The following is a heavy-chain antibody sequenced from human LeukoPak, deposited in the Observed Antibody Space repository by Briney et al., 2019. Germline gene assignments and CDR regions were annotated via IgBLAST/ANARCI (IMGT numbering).Heavy chain of an antibody. Sequence: GGSLRLSCAASGFTFTSYAMSWFRQAPGKGLEWVSAMSVSGGSTYYADSVKGRFTVSRDNSKNMLYLEMKSLRGEDTAVYYCAKDGVGDSSGYYLLEHWGQGTLVTVSS. CDR3: AKDGVGDSSGYYLLEH. J-gene: IGHJ1*01. CDR2: MSVSGGST. CDR1: GFTFTSYA. D-gene: IGHD3-22*01. V-gene: IGHV3-23*01.